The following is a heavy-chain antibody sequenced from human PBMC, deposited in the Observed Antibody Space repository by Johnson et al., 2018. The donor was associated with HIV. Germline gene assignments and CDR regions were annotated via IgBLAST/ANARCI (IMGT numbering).Heavy chain of an antibody. J-gene: IGHJ3*02. Sequence: QVQLVESGGGVVQPERSLRLSCAASGFSFSNYAIHWVRQAPGQGLACVAAISYDGGTKYYSDSVTVRFTLSRDNSKNTLYSQLNSLRAEDTAPYYCAGLAVRGSAGAFDIWGQGTLVTVSS. CDR3: AGLAVRGSAGAFDI. V-gene: IGHV3-30-3*01. CDR2: ISYDGGTK. D-gene: IGHD3-10*01. CDR1: GFSFSNYA.